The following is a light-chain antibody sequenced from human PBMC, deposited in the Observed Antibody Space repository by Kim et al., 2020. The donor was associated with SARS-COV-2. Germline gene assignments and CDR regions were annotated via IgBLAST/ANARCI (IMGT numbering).Light chain of an antibody. CDR3: QQLNSYPRT. CDR1: QGISSY. V-gene: IGKV1-9*01. Sequence: IQLTQSPSSLSASVGDRVTITCRASQGISSYLAWYQQKPGKAPKLLIYAASTLQSGVPSRFSGSGSGTDSTLTISSLQPEDFATYYCQQLNSYPRTFGQGTKLEI. CDR2: AAS. J-gene: IGKJ2*01.